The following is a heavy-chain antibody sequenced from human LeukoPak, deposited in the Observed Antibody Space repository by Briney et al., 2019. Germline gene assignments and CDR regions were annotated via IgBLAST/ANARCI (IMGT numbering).Heavy chain of an antibody. CDR2: MNPNSGNT. CDR3: ARGEDSSGYYSLAVAFDI. V-gene: IGHV1-8*01. D-gene: IGHD3-22*01. Sequence: ASVKVSFKASGYTFTSYDINWVRQATGQGLEWMGWMNPNSGNTGYAQKFQGRVTMTRNTSISTAYMELSSLRSEDTAVYYCARGEDSSGYYSLAVAFDIWGQGTMVTVSS. CDR1: GYTFTSYD. J-gene: IGHJ3*02.